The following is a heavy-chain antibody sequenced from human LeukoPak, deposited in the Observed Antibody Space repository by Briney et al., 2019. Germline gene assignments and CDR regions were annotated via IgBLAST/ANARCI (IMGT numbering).Heavy chain of an antibody. CDR1: GYSFTSYW. D-gene: IGHD5-24*01. V-gene: IGHV5-51*01. Sequence: GESLKISFKGSGYSFTSYWRSWVRQMPGKGLEWMGIIYPGDSDTRCSPSFQGQVTISADKSISTAYLQRSSLKASDTAMYYCARVIRYGYNYLDAFDIWGQGTMVTVSS. CDR2: IYPGDSDT. CDR3: ARVIRYGYNYLDAFDI. J-gene: IGHJ3*02.